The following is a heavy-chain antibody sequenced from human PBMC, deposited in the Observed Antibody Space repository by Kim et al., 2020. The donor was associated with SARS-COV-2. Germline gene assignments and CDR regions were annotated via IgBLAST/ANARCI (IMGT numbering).Heavy chain of an antibody. CDR1: GGTFSSYA. CDR2: IIPILGIA. D-gene: IGHD3-3*01. Sequence: SVKVSCKASGGTFSSYAISWVRQAPGQGLEWMGRIIPILGIANYAQNFQGRVTITADKSTSTAYMELSSLRSEDTAVYYCARDKTEVTIFGVVTHNWFD. V-gene: IGHV1-69*04. J-gene: IGHJ5*01. CDR3: ARDKTEVTIFGVVTHNWFD.